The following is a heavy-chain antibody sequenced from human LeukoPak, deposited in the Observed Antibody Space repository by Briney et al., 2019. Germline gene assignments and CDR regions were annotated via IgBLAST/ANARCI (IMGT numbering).Heavy chain of an antibody. Sequence: PSETLSLTCTVSGYSISSGYYWGWIRQPPGKGLEWIGSIYHSGSTYYNPSLKSRVTISVDTSKNQFSLKLSSVTAADTAVYYCARSPGIAADDNWFDPWGQGTLVTVSS. J-gene: IGHJ5*02. CDR1: GYSISSGYY. CDR2: IYHSGST. V-gene: IGHV4-38-2*02. D-gene: IGHD6-13*01. CDR3: ARSPGIAADDNWFDP.